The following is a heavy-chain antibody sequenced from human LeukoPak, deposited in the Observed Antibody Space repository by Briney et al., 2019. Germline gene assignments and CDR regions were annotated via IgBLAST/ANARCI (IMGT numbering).Heavy chain of an antibody. V-gene: IGHV4-61*02. CDR3: ARGYWFYFDY. CDR2: IYISGTT. Sequence: PSETLSLTCTVSGGSISSGGYYWSWIRQPAGKGLEWIGRIYISGTTSYNPFLKSRVTISADTSKNQFSLKLSSVTAADTAIYYCARGYWFYFDYWGQGALVTVSS. CDR1: GGSISSGGYY. J-gene: IGHJ4*02. D-gene: IGHD2-8*02.